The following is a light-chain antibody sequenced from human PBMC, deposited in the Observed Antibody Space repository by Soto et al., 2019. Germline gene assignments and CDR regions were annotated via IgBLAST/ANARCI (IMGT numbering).Light chain of an antibody. CDR1: QSVANN. Sequence: EIVMTQSPASLSVSPGESVTLSCRASQSVANNLAWYQQKPGQAPRLLIYGTSTRATGVPARFSGSGSGTEFTLTISSLQSEDFAVYYCQQYNNWPPSITFGQGTRLEIK. V-gene: IGKV3-15*01. J-gene: IGKJ5*01. CDR2: GTS. CDR3: QQYNNWPPSIT.